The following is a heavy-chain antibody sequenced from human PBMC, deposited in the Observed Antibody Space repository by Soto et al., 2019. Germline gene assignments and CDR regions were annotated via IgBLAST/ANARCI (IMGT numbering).Heavy chain of an antibody. D-gene: IGHD3-16*01. CDR2: VYYRGNT. V-gene: IGHV4-39*01. CDR1: GGSINSSRYY. Sequence: QLQLQESGPGLVKPSETLSLTCTVSGGSINSSRYYWGWIRQSPGKGLEWIASVYYRGNTYDNPSLKSRVTISVDMSKTQFSLKLSSVTAADTALYYCARHVGFGDPSHFDPWGQGTLVIVSS. J-gene: IGHJ5*02. CDR3: ARHVGFGDPSHFDP.